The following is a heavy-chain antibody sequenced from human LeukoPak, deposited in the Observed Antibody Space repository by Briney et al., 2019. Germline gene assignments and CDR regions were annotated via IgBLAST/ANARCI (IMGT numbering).Heavy chain of an antibody. Sequence: PGGSLRLSCAASGFRFTNFGMHWVRQAPGKGLEWVSVISYSGSVQFCADSVKGRFTISRDDSKNTVYLQMNSLRVEDTAVYYCARSPRDSRDWTGSLDFWGQGALVTVSS. D-gene: IGHD3-22*01. J-gene: IGHJ4*02. V-gene: IGHV3-30*03. CDR2: ISYSGSVQ. CDR3: ARSPRDSRDWTGSLDF. CDR1: GFRFTNFG.